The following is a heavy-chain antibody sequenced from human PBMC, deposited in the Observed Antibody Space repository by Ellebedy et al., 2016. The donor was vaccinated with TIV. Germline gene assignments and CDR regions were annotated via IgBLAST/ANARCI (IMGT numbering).Heavy chain of an antibody. D-gene: IGHD2-21*02. Sequence: PGGSLRLSCAASGFTFSRYWMSRVRQAPGKGLEWVANIKQDGSEKYYVDSVKGRFTISRDNAKNSLYLQMNSLRAEDTAVYYCARWGCGGDCYFDYWGQGTLVTVSS. CDR3: ARWGCGGDCYFDY. V-gene: IGHV3-7*01. CDR2: IKQDGSEK. CDR1: GFTFSRYW. J-gene: IGHJ4*02.